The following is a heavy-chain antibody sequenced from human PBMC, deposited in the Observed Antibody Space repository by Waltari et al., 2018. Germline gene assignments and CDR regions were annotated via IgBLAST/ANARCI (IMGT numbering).Heavy chain of an antibody. Sequence: EVHLVASGGGLVQPGESRRLACAAYGFTFRTYHMTWVRQAPGKGLEWVSDISSTTTTYYSDYVKGRFTISRENAKNSLYLQMNSLRAEDTALYYCARGRNGYIQDVFDIWGQGTMVSVSS. CDR2: ISSTTTT. V-gene: IGHV3-48*01. D-gene: IGHD6-25*01. CDR1: GFTFRTYH. J-gene: IGHJ3*02. CDR3: ARGRNGYIQDVFDI.